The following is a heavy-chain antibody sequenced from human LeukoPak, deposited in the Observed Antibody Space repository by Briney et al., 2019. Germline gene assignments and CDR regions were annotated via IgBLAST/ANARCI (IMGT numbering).Heavy chain of an antibody. V-gene: IGHV3-7*01. D-gene: IGHD2-2*01. CDR3: ARDQDIVVVPAAVDAFDI. Sequence: VRRAPGKGLEWVGNKKQDRSEKYYVDSVKGRLTISRDNAKNSLYLQMNSLRAEDTAVYYCARDQDIVVVPAAVDAFDIWGQGTMVTVSS. J-gene: IGHJ3*02. CDR2: KKQDRSEK.